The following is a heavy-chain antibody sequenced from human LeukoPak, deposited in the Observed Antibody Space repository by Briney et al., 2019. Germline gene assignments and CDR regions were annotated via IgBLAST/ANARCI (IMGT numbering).Heavy chain of an antibody. CDR1: GATIRSYF. CDR3: ARERGDYASDNWFDS. CDR2: IYYGGGT. J-gene: IGHJ5*01. V-gene: IGHV4-59*01. Sequence: SETLSLTCTVSGATIRSYFWSWIRQPPGKGLEWIGYIYYGGGTNYNPSFESRVTISLDTSKNQISLNLTSVTASDTAIYYFARERGDYASDNWFDSWGERTLVTVSS. D-gene: IGHD4-17*01.